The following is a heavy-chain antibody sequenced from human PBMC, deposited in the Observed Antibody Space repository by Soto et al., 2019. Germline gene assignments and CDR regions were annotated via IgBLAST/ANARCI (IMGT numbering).Heavy chain of an antibody. D-gene: IGHD6-13*01. CDR2: IYSGGST. CDR3: ARIAAAGPDWYFDL. V-gene: IGHV3-53*01. CDR1: VVTVWSYY. J-gene: IGHJ2*01. Sequence: SLRLARSASVVTVWSYYVSWVRPEPGKGLEWVSVIYSGGSTYYADSVKGRFTISRDNSKNTLYLQMNSLRAGDTAVYYCARIAAAGPDWYFDLCGRGTRVNVSA.